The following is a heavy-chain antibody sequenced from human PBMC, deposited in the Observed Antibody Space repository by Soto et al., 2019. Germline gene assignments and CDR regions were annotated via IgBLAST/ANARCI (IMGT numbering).Heavy chain of an antibody. V-gene: IGHV3-7*01. D-gene: IGHD6-19*01. J-gene: IGHJ5*02. Sequence: HPGGSLRLSCAASGFTFTNFWMSWVRQAPGKGLEWVAKIKQDGNEKYYIDSVEGRFTISRDNDKNLVYLQMNSLRAEDTAVYYCAKTIAVAVDWFDPWGQGTLVTVSS. CDR3: AKTIAVAVDWFDP. CDR2: IKQDGNEK. CDR1: GFTFTNFW.